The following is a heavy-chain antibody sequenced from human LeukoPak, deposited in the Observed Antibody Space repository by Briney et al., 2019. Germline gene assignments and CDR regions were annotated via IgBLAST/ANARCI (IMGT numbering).Heavy chain of an antibody. V-gene: IGHV5-51*01. CDR2: IYPGDSNT. D-gene: IGHD3-22*01. CDR3: ARLDSSGSPRWY. Sequence: GESLKISCKGSGYSFTSYWIGWVRQMPGKPLEWMGIIYPGDSNTRYSPSFQGNVTISADKSLSTAYLQWSSLEASDTAMYYCARLDSSGSPRWYCGQGTLVTVSS. J-gene: IGHJ4*02. CDR1: GYSFTSYW.